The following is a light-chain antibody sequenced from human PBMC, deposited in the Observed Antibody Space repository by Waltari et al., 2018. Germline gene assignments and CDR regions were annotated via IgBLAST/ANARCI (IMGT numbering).Light chain of an antibody. CDR3: QQSYSIPLT. V-gene: IGKV1-39*01. CDR2: AAS. Sequence: DIQMTQSPSSLSASVGDRVTITCRAGQPISTYLNWYQQKLGQAPKLLIYAASSLQRGVPSRFSGSGSGTDFTLTISSLQPEDFATYYCQQSYSIPLTFGGGTKVEIK. CDR1: QPISTY. J-gene: IGKJ4*01.